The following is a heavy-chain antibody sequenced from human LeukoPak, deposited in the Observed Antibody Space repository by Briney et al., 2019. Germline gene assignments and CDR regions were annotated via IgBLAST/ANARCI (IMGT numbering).Heavy chain of an antibody. CDR3: ARQKGYCSSGSCYPDY. D-gene: IGHD2-15*01. CDR1: GYRFTSYW. CDR2: IYPGDSDT. Sequence: GESLKISCKGSGYRFTSYWIGWVRQMPGKGLEWMGIIYPGDSDTRYSPSFQGQVTISADKSISSAYLQWSSLKASDTALYYCARQKGYCSSGSCYPDYWGQGTLVTVSS. J-gene: IGHJ4*02. V-gene: IGHV5-51*01.